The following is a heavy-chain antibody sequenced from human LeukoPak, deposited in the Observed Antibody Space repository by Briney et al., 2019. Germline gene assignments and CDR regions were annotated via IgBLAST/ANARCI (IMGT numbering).Heavy chain of an antibody. J-gene: IGHJ4*02. V-gene: IGHV3-53*01. CDR2: IYSGGST. Sequence: GGSLRLSCAASGFIVSSNYMSWARQAPGKGLEWVSIIYSGGSTYYADSVKGRFTISRDNSKNTLYLQMNSLRAEDTAVYYCARCDYFDYWGQGTLVTVSS. CDR3: ARCDYFDY. CDR1: GFIVSSNY.